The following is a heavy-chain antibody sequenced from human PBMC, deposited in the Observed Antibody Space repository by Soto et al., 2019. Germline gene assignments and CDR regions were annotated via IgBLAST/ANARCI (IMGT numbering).Heavy chain of an antibody. CDR1: GFTFSSYA. CDR2: ISGSGGST. Sequence: EVQLLESGGGLVQPGGSLRLSCAASGFTFSSYAMSWVRQAPGKGLEWVSAISGSGGSTYYAVSVKGRFTISRDNSKNTLYLQMNSLRAEDTAVDYCAKRRARTMVRGDNDYWGQGTLVTVSS. J-gene: IGHJ4*02. V-gene: IGHV3-23*01. D-gene: IGHD3-10*01. CDR3: AKRRARTMVRGDNDY.